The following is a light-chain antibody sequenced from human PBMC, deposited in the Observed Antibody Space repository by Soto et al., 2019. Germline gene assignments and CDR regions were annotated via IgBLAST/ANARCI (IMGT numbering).Light chain of an antibody. CDR2: GAS. Sequence: EIVMTQSPATLSVSPGERATLSCRASQSVSSNLAWYQQKPGQAPRLLRSGASNRATGIPDGFTGSGSGTDFTLTISNLEPEDFAVYYCQQRSNWPPTFGQGTKVDIK. CDR3: QQRSNWPPT. CDR1: QSVSSN. J-gene: IGKJ1*01. V-gene: IGKV3-11*01.